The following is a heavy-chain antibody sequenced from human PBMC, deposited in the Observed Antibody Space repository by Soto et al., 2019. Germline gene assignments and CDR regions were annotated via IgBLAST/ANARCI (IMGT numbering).Heavy chain of an antibody. Sequence: SVKVSCKASGGTFSSYSISWVRQAPGQGLEWMGWIIPIFGTANYAQKFQGRVTITADKSTSTAYMELSRLRSEDTAVYYCARDTYDSSGYFDYWGQGTLVTVSS. J-gene: IGHJ4*02. D-gene: IGHD3-22*01. CDR1: GGTFSSYS. CDR3: ARDTYDSSGYFDY. V-gene: IGHV1-69*06. CDR2: IIPIFGTA.